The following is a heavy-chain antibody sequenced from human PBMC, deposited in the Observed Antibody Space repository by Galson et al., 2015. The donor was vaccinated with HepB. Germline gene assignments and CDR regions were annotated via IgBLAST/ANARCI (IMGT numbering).Heavy chain of an antibody. CDR3: ARDWVTGWCNHFGP. V-gene: IGHV3-30*19. Sequence: SLRLSCATSGFTFSDFGMHWVRQAPGKGLEWVALIRPIEHERYYTDSVKGRFTVSRDNSKTTLYLEMTSLTSEDTAVYYCARDWVTGWCNHFGPWGRGTLVTVSS. D-gene: IGHD3-9*01. J-gene: IGHJ5*02. CDR2: IRPIEHER. CDR1: GFTFSDFG.